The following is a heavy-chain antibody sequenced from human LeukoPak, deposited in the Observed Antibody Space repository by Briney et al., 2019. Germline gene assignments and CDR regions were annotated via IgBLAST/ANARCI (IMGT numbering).Heavy chain of an antibody. CDR2: ISYDGSNK. V-gene: IGHV3-30*03. Sequence: PGGSLRLSCAASGFAFSSYGMHWVRQAPGKGLEWVAVISYDGSNKYYADSVKGRFTISRDNAKNSLYLQMNSLRAEDTALYYCARGGVGYGDYVEYFDYWGQGTLVTVSS. J-gene: IGHJ4*02. D-gene: IGHD4-17*01. CDR3: ARGGVGYGDYVEYFDY. CDR1: GFAFSSYG.